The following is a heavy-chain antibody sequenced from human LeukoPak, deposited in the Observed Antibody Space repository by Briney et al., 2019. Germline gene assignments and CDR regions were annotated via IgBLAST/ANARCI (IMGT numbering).Heavy chain of an antibody. CDR2: TYPGDSNT. Sequence: GESLKTSCKGSGYSFTINWIGWVRQMPGKGLEWMGITYPGDSNTRYSPSFQGQVTISADKSISSAYLQWSSLKASDTAMYYCVRSPACSSGTCYPNWFDPWGQGTLVTVSS. V-gene: IGHV5-51*01. CDR1: GYSFTINW. J-gene: IGHJ5*02. D-gene: IGHD2-15*01. CDR3: VRSPACSSGTCYPNWFDP.